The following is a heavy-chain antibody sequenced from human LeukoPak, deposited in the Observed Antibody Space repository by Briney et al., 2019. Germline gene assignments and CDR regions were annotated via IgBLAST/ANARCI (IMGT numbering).Heavy chain of an antibody. CDR1: GFTFSSYA. J-gene: IGHJ4*02. D-gene: IGHD3-3*01. Sequence: GGSLRPSCAASGFTFSSYAMHWVRQAPGKGLEYVSAISSNGGSTYYANSVKGRFTISRDNSKNTLYLQMNSLRAEDTAVYYCAKVDYDFWSGLYYFDYWGQGTLVTVSS. V-gene: IGHV3-64*01. CDR3: AKVDYDFWSGLYYFDY. CDR2: ISSNGGST.